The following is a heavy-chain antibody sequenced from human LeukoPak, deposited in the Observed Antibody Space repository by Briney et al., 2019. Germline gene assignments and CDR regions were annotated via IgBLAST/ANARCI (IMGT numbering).Heavy chain of an antibody. CDR2: INPNSGGT. CDR3: ARVPAAIGGNWFDP. D-gene: IGHD2-2*02. J-gene: IGHJ5*02. Sequence: ASVKVSCKASGYTFTGYYMHWVRLAPGQGLEWMGWINPNSGGTNYAQKFQGRVTMTRDTSISTVYMELSRLRSDDTAVYYCARVPAAIGGNWFDPWGQGTLVTVSS. V-gene: IGHV1-2*02. CDR1: GYTFTGYY.